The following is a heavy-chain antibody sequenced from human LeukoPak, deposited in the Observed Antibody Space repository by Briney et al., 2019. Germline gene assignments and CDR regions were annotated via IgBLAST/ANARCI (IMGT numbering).Heavy chain of an antibody. CDR1: GGSISSSSYY. CDR3: ARAGGSSGWYYFDY. CDR2: IYYSGST. D-gene: IGHD6-19*01. J-gene: IGHJ4*02. V-gene: IGHV4-39*07. Sequence: SETLSLTCTVSGGSISSSSYYWGWIRQPPGKGLEWIGSIYYSGSTYYNPSLKSRVTISVDTSKNQFSLKLSSVTAADTAVYYCARAGGSSGWYYFDYWGQGTLVTVSS.